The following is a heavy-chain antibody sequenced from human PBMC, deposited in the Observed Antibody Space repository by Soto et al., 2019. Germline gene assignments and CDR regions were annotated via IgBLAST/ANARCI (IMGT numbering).Heavy chain of an antibody. Sequence: QVHLVQSGAEVKKPGASVKVSCKASGYTFISYDIRWVRQAPGQGREWMGWISPYNGNTNYAQKFQDRVTMTTETYTSTAYMELRSLRSDDTAVYYCARGRLFGNSPFDYWGQGTLVTVSS. CDR1: GYTFISYD. J-gene: IGHJ4*02. V-gene: IGHV1-18*04. CDR3: ARGRLFGNSPFDY. D-gene: IGHD2-15*01. CDR2: ISPYNGNT.